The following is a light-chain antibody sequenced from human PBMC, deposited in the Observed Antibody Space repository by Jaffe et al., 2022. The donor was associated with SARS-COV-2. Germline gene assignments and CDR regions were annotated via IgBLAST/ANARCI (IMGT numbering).Light chain of an antibody. V-gene: IGLV3-9*01. CDR1: NIGSKN. CDR3: QVWDSSIVF. Sequence: SYELTQPLSVSVALGQTATITCGGNNIGSKNVHWYQQQPGQAPVLVIYRDNNRPSGIPERFSGSNSGNTATLTITRAQAGDEADYYCQVWDSSIVFFGGGTKLTVL. J-gene: IGLJ2*01. CDR2: RDN.